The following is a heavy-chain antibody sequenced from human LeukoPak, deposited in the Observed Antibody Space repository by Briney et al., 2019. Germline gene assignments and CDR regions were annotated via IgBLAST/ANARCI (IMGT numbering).Heavy chain of an antibody. CDR2: INERGSST. CDR3: AGGRLVATSKAVAIDY. J-gene: IGHJ4*02. D-gene: IGHD5-12*01. Sequence: PGGSLRLSCAASGFTSSNSWLHRVRQAPGKGLVWVSRINERGSSTSYADSVKGRFTISRDNAKNTLYLQMNNLRADDTAVYYCAGGRLVATSKAVAIDYWGQGTLVTVSS. CDR1: GFTSSNSW. V-gene: IGHV3-74*01.